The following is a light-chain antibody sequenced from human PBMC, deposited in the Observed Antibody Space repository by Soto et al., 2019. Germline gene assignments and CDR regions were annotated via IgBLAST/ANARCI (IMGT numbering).Light chain of an antibody. CDR3: AAWDDSLSGYV. V-gene: IGLV1-47*01. CDR1: SSNTGSNY. CDR2: RNN. Sequence: QSVLTQPPSASGTPGQRVTISCSGSSSNTGSNYVYWYQQLPGTAPKLLIYRNNQRPSGGPDRFSGSKSGTSASLAISGLRSEDEADYYCAAWDDSLSGYVFGTGTKLTVL. J-gene: IGLJ1*01.